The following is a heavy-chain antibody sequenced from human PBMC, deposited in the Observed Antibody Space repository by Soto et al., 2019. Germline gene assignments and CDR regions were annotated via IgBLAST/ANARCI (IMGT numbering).Heavy chain of an antibody. J-gene: IGHJ4*02. CDR1: GFTFSSYG. CDR2: IWYDGSNK. CDR3: ARDHTASGILGY. V-gene: IGHV3-33*01. D-gene: IGHD1-26*01. Sequence: ESGGGVVQPGRSLRLSCAASGFTFSSYGMHWVRQAPGKGLEWVAVIWYDGSNKYYADSVKGRFTISRDNSKNTLYLQMNSLRAEDTAVYYCARDHTASGILGYWGQGNLVTVSS.